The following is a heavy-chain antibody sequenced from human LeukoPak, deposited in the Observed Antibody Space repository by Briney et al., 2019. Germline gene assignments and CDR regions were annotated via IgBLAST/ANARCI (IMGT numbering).Heavy chain of an antibody. V-gene: IGHV4-4*02. J-gene: IGHJ4*02. CDR2: INHSGST. CDR1: GGSISSSNW. Sequence: SETLSLTCAVSGGSISSSNWWSWVRQPPGKGLEWIGEINHSGSTNYNPSLKSRVTISVDTSKNQFSLKLSSVTAADTAVYYCARGQRNYDFWSGYPLNYFDYWGQGTLVTVSS. CDR3: ARGQRNYDFWSGYPLNYFDY. D-gene: IGHD3-3*01.